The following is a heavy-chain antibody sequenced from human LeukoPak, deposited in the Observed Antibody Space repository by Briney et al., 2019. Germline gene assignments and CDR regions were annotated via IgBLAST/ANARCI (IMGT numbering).Heavy chain of an antibody. CDR3: ARDRWGVATSPFDY. D-gene: IGHD5-12*01. CDR2: IIPILGIA. CDR1: GGTFSSYA. Sequence: ASVKVSCKASGGTFSSYAISWVRQAPGQGLEWMGRIIPILGIANYAQKFQGRVTITADKSTSTAYMELGSLRSEDTAVYYCARDRWGVATSPFDYWGQGTLVTVSS. V-gene: IGHV1-69*04. J-gene: IGHJ4*02.